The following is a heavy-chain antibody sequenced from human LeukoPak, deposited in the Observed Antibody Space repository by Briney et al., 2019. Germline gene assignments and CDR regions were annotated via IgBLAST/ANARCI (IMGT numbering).Heavy chain of an antibody. V-gene: IGHV4-34*01. CDR1: GGSFSGYY. CDR3: ARGKRGYSYANDY. CDR2: INHSGST. Sequence: MPSETLSLTCAVYGGSFSGYYWSWIRQPPGKGLEWIGEINHSGSTNYNPSLKSRVTIPVDTSKNQFSLKLSSVTAADTAVYYCARGKRGYSYANDYWGQGTLVTVSS. J-gene: IGHJ4*02. D-gene: IGHD5-18*01.